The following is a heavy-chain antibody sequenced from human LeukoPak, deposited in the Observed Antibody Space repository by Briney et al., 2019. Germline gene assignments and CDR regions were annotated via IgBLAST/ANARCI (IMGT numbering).Heavy chain of an antibody. D-gene: IGHD6-13*01. V-gene: IGHV4-39*07. Sequence: SETLSLTCTVSGGSISSSSYYWGWIRQPPGKGLEWIGEINHSGSTNYNPSLKSRVTISVDTSKNQFSLKLSSVTAADTAVYYCARDGGYSSSWSSLFFDYWGQGTLVTVSS. CDR1: GGSISSSSYY. CDR2: INHSGST. CDR3: ARDGGYSSSWSSLFFDY. J-gene: IGHJ4*02.